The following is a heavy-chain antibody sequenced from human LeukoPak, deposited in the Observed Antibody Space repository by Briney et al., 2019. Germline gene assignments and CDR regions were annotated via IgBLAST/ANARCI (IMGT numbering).Heavy chain of an antibody. CDR1: GFTFSSYS. J-gene: IGHJ4*02. CDR3: AKEGPGGSPSYFDY. V-gene: IGHV3-48*01. CDR2: ISSRSTTI. Sequence: GGSPRLSCAASGFTFSSYSMNWVRQAPGKGLEWVSYISSRSTTIYYADSVKGRFTISRDNAKNSLYLQMNSLRAEDTAVYYCAKEGPGGSPSYFDYWGQGTLVTVSS. D-gene: IGHD1-26*01.